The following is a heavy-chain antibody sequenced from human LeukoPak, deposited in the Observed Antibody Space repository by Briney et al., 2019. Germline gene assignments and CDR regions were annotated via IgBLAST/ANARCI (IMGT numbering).Heavy chain of an antibody. CDR2: ISSSSSYI. D-gene: IGHD3-9*01. V-gene: IGHV3-21*01. J-gene: IGHJ5*02. Sequence: PGGSLRLSCAASGYTFSSYAMNWVRQAPGKGLEWVSSISSSSSYIYYADSVKGRFTISRDNAKNSLYLQMNSLRAEDTAVYYCARDLQYYDILTGPYNWFDPWGQGTLVTVSS. CDR3: ARDLQYYDILTGPYNWFDP. CDR1: GYTFSSYA.